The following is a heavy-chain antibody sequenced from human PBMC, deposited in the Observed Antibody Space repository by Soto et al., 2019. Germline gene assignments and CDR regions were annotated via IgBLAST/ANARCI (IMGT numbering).Heavy chain of an antibody. J-gene: IGHJ4*02. Sequence: QVQLQQWGAGLLKPSETLSLTCAVYGGSFSGYYWSWIRQPPGKGLEWIGEINHSGSTNYNPSLKSRVTISLDTSKNQFSLKLSSVTAADTAVYYCARSLYYYGSGSYYNGNRPFGYWGQGTLVTVSS. D-gene: IGHD3-10*01. V-gene: IGHV4-34*01. CDR3: ARSLYYYGSGSYYNGNRPFGY. CDR1: GGSFSGYY. CDR2: INHSGST.